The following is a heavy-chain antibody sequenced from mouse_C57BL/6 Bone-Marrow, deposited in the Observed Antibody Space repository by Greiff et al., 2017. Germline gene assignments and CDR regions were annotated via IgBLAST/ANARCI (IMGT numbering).Heavy chain of an antibody. CDR3: ARAEIGSSYWYFDV. D-gene: IGHD1-1*01. CDR1: GYAFSSYW. V-gene: IGHV1-80*01. CDR2: IYPGDGDT. J-gene: IGHJ1*03. Sequence: QVQLQQSGAELVKPGASVKISCKASGYAFSSYWMNWVKQRPGKGLEWIGQIYPGDGDTNYNGKFKGKATLTADKSSSTAYMQLSRLTSEDSAVYFCARAEIGSSYWYFDVWGTGTTVTVSS.